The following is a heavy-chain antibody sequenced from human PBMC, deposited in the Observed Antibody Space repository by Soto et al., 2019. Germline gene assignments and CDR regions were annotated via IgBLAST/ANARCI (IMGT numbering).Heavy chain of an antibody. D-gene: IGHD1-1*01. CDR1: GFTFSSYA. CDR3: ARQLEMATTGFDY. Sequence: QVQLVESGGGVGQPGRSLRLSCAASGFTFSSYAMHWVRQAPGKGLEWVAVISYDGSNKYYADSVKGRFTISRDNSKNTLYLQMNSLRAEDTAVYYCARQLEMATTGFDYWGQGTLVTVSS. J-gene: IGHJ4*02. V-gene: IGHV3-30-3*01. CDR2: ISYDGSNK.